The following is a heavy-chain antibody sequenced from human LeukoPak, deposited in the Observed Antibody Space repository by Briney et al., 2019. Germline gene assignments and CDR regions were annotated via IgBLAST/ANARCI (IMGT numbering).Heavy chain of an antibody. Sequence: TSDTLSLTCAVSGGSINSYYWSWIRQPAGKGLEWIGRINNTGSTNYNPSLKSRVTISVDTSKNQFSLKLTSVPAAAPAVPYCARHSSYGGNRYYDYYYMDGWGKGTTVTVSS. V-gene: IGHV4-59*10. CDR1: GGSINSYY. CDR3: ARHSSYGGNRYYDYYYMDG. CDR2: INNTGST. J-gene: IGHJ6*03. D-gene: IGHD4-23*01.